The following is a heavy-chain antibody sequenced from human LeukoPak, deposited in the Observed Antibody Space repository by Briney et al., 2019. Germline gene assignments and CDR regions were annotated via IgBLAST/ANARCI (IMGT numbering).Heavy chain of an antibody. J-gene: IGHJ4*02. CDR2: ISYDGSNK. Sequence: GGSLRLSCAASGFTFSSYGMHWVRQAPGKGLEWVAVISYDGSNKYYADSVKGRFTISRDNSKNTLYLQMNSLRAEDTAVYYCAKVRYDYVWGSYRHALDYWGQGTLVTVSS. CDR1: GFTFSSYG. D-gene: IGHD3-16*02. CDR3: AKVRYDYVWGSYRHALDY. V-gene: IGHV3-30*18.